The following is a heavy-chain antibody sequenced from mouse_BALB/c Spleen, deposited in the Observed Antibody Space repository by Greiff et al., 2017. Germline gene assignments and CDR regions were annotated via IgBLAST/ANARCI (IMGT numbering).Heavy chain of an antibody. CDR2: INPGSGGT. Sequence: QVQLQQSGAELVRPGTSVKVSCKASGYAFTNYLIEWVKQRPGQGLEWIGVINPGSGGTNYNEKFKGKATLTADKSSSTAYMQLSSLTSDDSAVYFCARGRGGWFAYWGQGTLVTVSA. CDR3: ARGRGGWFAY. CDR1: GYAFTNYL. J-gene: IGHJ3*01. V-gene: IGHV1-54*01.